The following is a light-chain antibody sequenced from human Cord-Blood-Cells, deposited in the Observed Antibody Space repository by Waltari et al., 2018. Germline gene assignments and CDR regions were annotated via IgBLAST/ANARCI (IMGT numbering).Light chain of an antibody. CDR2: DVS. CDR1: SSDVGGYNY. J-gene: IGLJ1*01. Sequence: QSALTQPRSVSGSPGQSVTISCTGPSSDVGGYNYVSCYQQHPGKAPKPMIYDVSKRPSGVPDRFSGSKSGNTASLTISGLQAEDEADYYCCSYAGSYTYVFGTGTKVTVL. CDR3: CSYAGSYTYV. V-gene: IGLV2-11*01.